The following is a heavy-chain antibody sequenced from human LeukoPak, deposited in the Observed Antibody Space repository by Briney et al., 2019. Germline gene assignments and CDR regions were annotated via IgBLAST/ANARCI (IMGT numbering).Heavy chain of an antibody. CDR3: ARGFLTTGTVVIDFDY. D-gene: IGHD4-23*01. V-gene: IGHV1-24*01. J-gene: IGHJ4*02. Sequence: GASVKVSCKVSGYTLTELSMHWVRQAPGKGLEWMGGFDPEDGETIYAQKFQGRVTMTEDTSTDTAYMELSRLRSDDTAVYYCARGFLTTGTVVIDFDYWGQGTLVTVSS. CDR1: GYTLTELS. CDR2: FDPEDGET.